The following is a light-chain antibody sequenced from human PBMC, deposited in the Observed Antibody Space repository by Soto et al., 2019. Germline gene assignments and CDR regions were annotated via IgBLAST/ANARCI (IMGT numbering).Light chain of an antibody. CDR1: QGISSY. CDR3: QQLNSYSLT. V-gene: IGKV1-9*01. Sequence: DIQLTQSPSFLSASVGDRVTITRRASQGISSYLAWYQQKPGKAPKLLIYAASTLQSGVPSRFSGSGSGTEFTLTISSLQPEDFATYYCQQLNSYSLTFGGGTKVDIK. CDR2: AAS. J-gene: IGKJ4*01.